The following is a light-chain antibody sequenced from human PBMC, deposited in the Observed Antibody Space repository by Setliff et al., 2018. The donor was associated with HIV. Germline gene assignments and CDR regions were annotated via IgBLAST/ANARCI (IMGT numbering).Light chain of an antibody. CDR3: CSYAGSHTFV. V-gene: IGLV2-11*01. CDR1: TSDVGGYNF. J-gene: IGLJ1*01. Sequence: QSALAQPRSVSGSPGQSVTISCTGTTSDVGGYNFVSWYQHHPGKAPKLMIYDVIKRPSGAPDRFSGSKSGNTASLTISGLQAEDEADYYCCSYAGSHTFVFGTGTKVTVL. CDR2: DVI.